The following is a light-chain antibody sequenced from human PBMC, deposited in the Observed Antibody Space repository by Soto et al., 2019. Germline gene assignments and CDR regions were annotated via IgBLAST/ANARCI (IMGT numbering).Light chain of an antibody. CDR1: STDVGGYNY. V-gene: IGLV2-8*01. CDR2: EVS. CDR3: SSNAGSNNLV. J-gene: IGLJ2*01. Sequence: QSALTQPPSASGSPGQSVTISCTGTSTDVGGYNYISWYQQPPGKAPKLMIYEVSKRPSGIPDRFSGSKSGNTASLTVSGIQAEEEADYYCSSNAGSNNLVYGGGTKLAVL.